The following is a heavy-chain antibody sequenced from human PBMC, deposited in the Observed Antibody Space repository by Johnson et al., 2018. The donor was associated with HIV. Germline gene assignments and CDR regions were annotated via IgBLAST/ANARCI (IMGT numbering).Heavy chain of an antibody. CDR2: INWNGGST. D-gene: IGHD2-15*01. CDR3: ARDPDSRNCSGVTCYSTAFDI. J-gene: IGHJ3*02. CDR1: GFTFEDNA. V-gene: IGHV3-20*04. Sequence: MQLVESGGRVVRPGGSLRLSCVASGFTFEDNAMNWVRQAPGKGLEWVSGINWNGGSTGYADSVKGRFTISRDNAKNSLYLQLNSLRADDTAVYYCARDPDSRNCSGVTCYSTAFDIWGQGTMVSVSS.